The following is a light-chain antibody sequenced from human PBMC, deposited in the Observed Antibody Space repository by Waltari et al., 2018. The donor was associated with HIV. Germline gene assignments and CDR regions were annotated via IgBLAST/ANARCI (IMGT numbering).Light chain of an antibody. J-gene: IGLJ3*02. Sequence: QSVLTQPPSASGTPGQRVTISCSGSSSNIGSNYGYWYQQLPGTAPKLLICRNNQRPSGVPDRFAGSKAGTSASLAISGLRSEDEADYYCAAWDDSLSGLVFGGGTKVTVL. CDR2: RNN. CDR1: SSNIGSNY. CDR3: AAWDDSLSGLV. V-gene: IGLV1-47*01.